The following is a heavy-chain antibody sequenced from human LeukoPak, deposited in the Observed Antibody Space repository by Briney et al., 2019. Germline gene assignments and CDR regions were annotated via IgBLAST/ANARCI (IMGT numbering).Heavy chain of an antibody. Sequence: SSETLSLTCTVSGGSISSSSYYWGWIRQPPGKGLEWIGSIYYSGSTYYNPSLKSRVTISVDTSKNQFSLTLTSVTAADTAVYYCARSQSVWAAPSFDIWGQGTMVTVS. V-gene: IGHV4-39*07. D-gene: IGHD7-27*01. J-gene: IGHJ3*02. CDR3: ARSQSVWAAPSFDI. CDR2: IYYSGST. CDR1: GGSISSSSYY.